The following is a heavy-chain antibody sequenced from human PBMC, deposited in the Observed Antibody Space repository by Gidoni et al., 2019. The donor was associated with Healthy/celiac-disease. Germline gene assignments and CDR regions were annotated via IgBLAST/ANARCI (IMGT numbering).Heavy chain of an antibody. D-gene: IGHD2-15*01. CDR2: IWYDGSNK. CDR1: GFTFSRYG. Sequence: QVQLVESGGVVVQPGRSLRLSCAASGFTFSRYGMHWVRQAPGKGLEWVAVIWYDGSNKYYADSVKGRFTISRDNSKNTLYLQMNSLRAEDTAVYYCARGRYCSGGSCYSVVRFDYWGQGTLVTVSS. V-gene: IGHV3-33*01. J-gene: IGHJ4*02. CDR3: ARGRYCSGGSCYSVVRFDY.